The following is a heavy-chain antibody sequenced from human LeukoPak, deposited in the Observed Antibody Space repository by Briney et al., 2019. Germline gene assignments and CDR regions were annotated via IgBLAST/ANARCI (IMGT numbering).Heavy chain of an antibody. D-gene: IGHD3-10*01. CDR3: ARVLYYYGPGSLYGMDV. V-gene: IGHV3-21*01. J-gene: IGHJ6*02. Sequence: WGTLRLSSAASGFTFYSYSMNWVRQAPGQGLEGGSSISSSSSYISYADAVKGRFPISRDNAKNSLYLQMNSLRAEDTAVYYCARVLYYYGPGSLYGMDVWGQGTTVTVSS. CDR2: ISSSSSYI. CDR1: GFTFYSYS.